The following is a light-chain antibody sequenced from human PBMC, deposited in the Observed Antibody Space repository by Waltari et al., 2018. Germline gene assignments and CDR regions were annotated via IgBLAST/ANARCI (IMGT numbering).Light chain of an antibody. CDR3: LQYYIIPPYI. V-gene: IGKV1-NL1*01. Sequence: DIQMTQSPSSLSASVGDRVTITCRASEDLNNYLAWYQQKPGKAPRLLLYAASRLNSGVPSRFIGSGSGTDYSLTISSLQPEDFATYYCLQYYIIPPYIFGQGTNLEV. J-gene: IGKJ2*01. CDR1: EDLNNY. CDR2: AAS.